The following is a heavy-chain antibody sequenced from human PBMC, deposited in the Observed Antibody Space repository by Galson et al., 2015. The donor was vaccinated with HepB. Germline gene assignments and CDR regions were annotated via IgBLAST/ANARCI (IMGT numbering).Heavy chain of an antibody. V-gene: IGHV3-30-3*01. D-gene: IGHD2-2*01. CDR2: ISYDGSNK. Sequence: SLRLSCAASGFTFSSYAMHWVRQAPGKGLEWVAVISYDGSNKYYADSVKGRFTISRDNSKNTLYLQMNSLRAEDTAAYYCARDSCSSTSCPLDYWGQGTLVTVSS. CDR1: GFTFSSYA. J-gene: IGHJ4*02. CDR3: ARDSCSSTSCPLDY.